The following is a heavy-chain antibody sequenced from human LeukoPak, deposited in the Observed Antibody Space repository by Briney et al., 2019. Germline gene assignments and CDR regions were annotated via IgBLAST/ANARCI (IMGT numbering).Heavy chain of an antibody. D-gene: IGHD3-10*01. J-gene: IGHJ5*02. V-gene: IGHV5-51*01. CDR3: ARAPSPEYGSGSYYNVVYWFDP. CDR2: IYPGGSDT. Sequence: ESLKISCKGSGYSFTSYWIGWVRQMPGKGLEWMGIIYPGGSDTRYSPSFQGQVTISADKSISTAYLRWSSLKASDTAMYYCARAPSPEYGSGSYYNVVYWFDPWGQGTLVTVSS. CDR1: GYSFTSYW.